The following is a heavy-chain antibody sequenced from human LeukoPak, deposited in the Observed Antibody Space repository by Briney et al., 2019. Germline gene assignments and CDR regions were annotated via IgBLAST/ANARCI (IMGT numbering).Heavy chain of an antibody. Sequence: PSETLSLTCTVSGGSISSSSYYWGWLRQPPGKGLEGIGSIYYSGSTYYNPSLKSRVTISVDTPKHQFSLTLSSVTAPDTPVYYCAIHSSRDGYNYGDLWGQETLVSVSS. CDR1: GGSISSSSYY. J-gene: IGHJ4*02. D-gene: IGHD5-24*01. V-gene: IGHV4-39*01. CDR3: AIHSSRDGYNYGDL. CDR2: IYYSGST.